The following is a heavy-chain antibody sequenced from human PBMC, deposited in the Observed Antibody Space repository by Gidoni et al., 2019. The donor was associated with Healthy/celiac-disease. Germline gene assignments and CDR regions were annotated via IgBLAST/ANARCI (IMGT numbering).Heavy chain of an antibody. D-gene: IGHD4-17*01. Sequence: EVQLVESGGGLIQPGGSLRLSCAASGFTVSSNSMSWVRPAPGKGLEWVSVIYSGGSTYDADSVKGRFTISRDNSKNTLYLQMNSLRAEDTAVYYCARDLGYGGNPPPPTHDNAFDIWGQGTMVTVSS. J-gene: IGHJ3*02. CDR2: IYSGGST. V-gene: IGHV3-53*01. CDR1: GFTVSSNS. CDR3: ARDLGYGGNPPPPTHDNAFDI.